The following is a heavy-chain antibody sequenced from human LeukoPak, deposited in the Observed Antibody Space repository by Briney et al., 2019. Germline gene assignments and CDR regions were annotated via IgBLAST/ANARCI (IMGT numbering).Heavy chain of an antibody. CDR1: GFTFSSYA. V-gene: IGHV3-23*01. CDR3: AKDGVPTKVPYYFDY. D-gene: IGHD4/OR15-4a*01. CDR2: ISGSGGST. J-gene: IGHJ4*02. Sequence: GGSLRLSCAASGFTFSSYAMSWVRQAPGKGLEWVSAISGSGGSTYYADSVKGRFTISRDNSKNTLYLQMNSLRAEDTAVYYCAKDGVPTKVPYYFDYWGQGTLVTVSS.